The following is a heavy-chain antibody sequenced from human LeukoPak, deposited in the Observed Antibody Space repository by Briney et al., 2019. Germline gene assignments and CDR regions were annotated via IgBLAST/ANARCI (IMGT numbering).Heavy chain of an antibody. J-gene: IGHJ5*02. Sequence: KSGGSLRLSCAASGFTFSDYYMSWIRQAPGKGLEWVSYISSSGSTIYYADSVKGRFTISRDNAKNSLYLQMDSLRAEDTAMYYCARHGEDSSSWSINWFDPWGQGTLVTVSS. V-gene: IGHV3-11*04. CDR3: ARHGEDSSSWSINWFDP. CDR2: ISSSGSTI. D-gene: IGHD6-13*01. CDR1: GFTFSDYY.